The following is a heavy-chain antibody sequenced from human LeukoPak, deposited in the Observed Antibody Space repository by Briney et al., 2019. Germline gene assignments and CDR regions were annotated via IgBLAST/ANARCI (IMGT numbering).Heavy chain of an antibody. V-gene: IGHV3-64D*06. CDR3: VKVRGAFDDILTDDAFDI. D-gene: IGHD3-9*01. CDR1: GFTFSSYS. Sequence: PGGSLRLSCSASGFTFSSYSMHWVRQAPGKGLEHVSAISTKGGRTYYSDSVKGRFTVSRDNSKNTLYLHMSSLRAEDTAVYYCVKVRGAFDDILTDDAFDIWGQGTMVTVS. CDR2: ISTKGGRT. J-gene: IGHJ3*02.